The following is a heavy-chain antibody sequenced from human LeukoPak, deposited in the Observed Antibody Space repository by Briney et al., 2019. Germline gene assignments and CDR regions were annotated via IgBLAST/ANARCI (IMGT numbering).Heavy chain of an antibody. D-gene: IGHD6-25*01. CDR3: ARLVGIAAHHFDY. CDR2: IYYSGST. CDR1: GGSISSSTYF. J-gene: IGHJ4*02. Sequence: PSETLSLTCTVSGGSISSSTYFWGWIRQPPGKGLEWIATIYYSGSTYYNPSLKSRVTISVDTSKNRFSLKLSSVTAADTAVYYCARLVGIAAHHFDYWGQGTLVTVSS. V-gene: IGHV4-39*02.